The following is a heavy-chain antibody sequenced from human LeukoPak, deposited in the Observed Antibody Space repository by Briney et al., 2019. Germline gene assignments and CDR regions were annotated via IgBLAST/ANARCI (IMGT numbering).Heavy chain of an antibody. Sequence: ASVKVSFKVSGYTLTELSMHWVRQAPGKGLEWMGGFDPEDGETIYAQKFQGRVTMTDDTSTDTAYMELSSLRSEDTAVYYCATPHLPPYNWNYATPFDYWGQGTLVTVSS. CDR1: GYTLTELS. V-gene: IGHV1-24*01. J-gene: IGHJ4*02. CDR3: ATPHLPPYNWNYATPFDY. CDR2: FDPEDGET. D-gene: IGHD1-7*01.